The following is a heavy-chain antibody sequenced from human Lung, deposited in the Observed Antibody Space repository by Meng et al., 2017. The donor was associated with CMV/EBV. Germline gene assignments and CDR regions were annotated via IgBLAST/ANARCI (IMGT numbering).Heavy chain of an antibody. V-gene: IGHV3-21*01. D-gene: IGHD2-21*01. CDR1: GFTFSSYS. CDR3: ARDVSPRSSAYFAIYYFYALAV. J-gene: IGHJ6*01. CDR2: ISNSGAYI. Sequence: ESLKISCAASGFTFSSYSMNWVRQAPGKGLEWVSSISNSGAYIYYADSVKGRFTISRDNAQNSLFLHMNSLRAEDSAVYYCARDVSPRSSAYFAIYYFYALAVWGQGTTVTVSS.